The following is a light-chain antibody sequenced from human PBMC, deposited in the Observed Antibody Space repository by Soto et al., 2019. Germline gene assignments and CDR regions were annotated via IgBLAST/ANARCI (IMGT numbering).Light chain of an antibody. CDR3: CSYRSSSLYV. J-gene: IGLJ1*01. Sequence: QSVLTQPPSVSAAPGQRVTISCSGSGSNIGSNYLSWYQQLPGTAPKLLLYDNDKRPSGIPARFSASKSGTSATLDITGLQTGDEAYYYCCSYRSSSLYVFGTGTKLTVL. V-gene: IGLV1-51*01. CDR2: DND. CDR1: GSNIGSNY.